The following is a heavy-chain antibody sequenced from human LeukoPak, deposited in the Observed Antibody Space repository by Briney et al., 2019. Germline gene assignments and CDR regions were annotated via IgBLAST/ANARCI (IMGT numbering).Heavy chain of an antibody. CDR2: IYHSGST. Sequence: SGTLSLTCAVSGGSISSSNWWSWVRQPPGKGLEWIGQIYHSGSTNYNPSLKSRVAISVDKSKNQFSLKLSSVTAADTAVYYCARVGGGSGYYRLDSWGQGTLVTVSS. CDR1: GGSISSSNW. CDR3: ARVGGGSGYYRLDS. J-gene: IGHJ4*02. V-gene: IGHV4-4*02. D-gene: IGHD3-22*01.